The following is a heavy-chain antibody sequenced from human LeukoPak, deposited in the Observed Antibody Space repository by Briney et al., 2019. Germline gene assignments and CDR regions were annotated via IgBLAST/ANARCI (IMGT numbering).Heavy chain of an antibody. D-gene: IGHD3-22*01. Sequence: PSETPSLTCTVSGGSISSSSYYWGWIRQPPGKGLEWIGSIYYSGSTYYNPSLKSRVTISVDTSKNQFSLKLSSVTAADTAVYYCAGIRRSYDSSGYYDYWGQGTLVTVSS. CDR2: IYYSGST. CDR3: AGIRRSYDSSGYYDY. V-gene: IGHV4-39*05. J-gene: IGHJ4*02. CDR1: GGSISSSSYY.